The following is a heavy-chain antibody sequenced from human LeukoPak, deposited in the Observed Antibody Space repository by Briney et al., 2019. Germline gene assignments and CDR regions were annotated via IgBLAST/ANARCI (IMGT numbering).Heavy chain of an antibody. D-gene: IGHD2-15*01. Sequence: PSETLSLTCTVSGGSISSGDYYWSWIRQPPGKGLEWIGYIYHSGSTYYNPSLKSRVTISVDRSKNQFSLKLSSVTAADTAVYYCARLRSPSDAFDIWGQGTMVTVPS. V-gene: IGHV4-30-2*01. CDR2: IYHSGST. CDR3: ARLRSPSDAFDI. CDR1: GGSISSGDYY. J-gene: IGHJ3*02.